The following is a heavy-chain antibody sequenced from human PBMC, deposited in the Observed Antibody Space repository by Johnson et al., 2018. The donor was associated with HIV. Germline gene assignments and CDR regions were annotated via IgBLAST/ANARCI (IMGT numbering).Heavy chain of an antibody. Sequence: EVHLVESGGDLVRPGGSLRLSCAPSGFTFDAYGISWVRQVPGKGLEWVSVINWNGGITYYADSVKGRFTISRDNAKNPLYLQMNNRRAEDTALYYCGRVKYAVSNHEYNAVDIWGEGTLVTVS. CDR1: GFTFDAYG. J-gene: IGHJ3*02. CDR2: INWNGGIT. CDR3: GRVKYAVSNHEYNAVDI. V-gene: IGHV3-20*04. D-gene: IGHD2-2*01.